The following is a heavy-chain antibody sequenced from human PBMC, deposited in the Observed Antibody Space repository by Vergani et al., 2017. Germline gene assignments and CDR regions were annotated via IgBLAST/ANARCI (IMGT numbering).Heavy chain of an antibody. Sequence: EVQLLESGGGLVQPGGSLRLSCAASGFTFSSYAMSWVRQAPGKGLEWVSAISGSGGSTYYADSVKGRFTISRDNSKNTLYLQMNSLRAEDTAVYYCAIPGRVMDFDSSGPQGAFDIWGQGTMVTVSS. D-gene: IGHD3-22*01. CDR3: AIPGRVMDFDSSGPQGAFDI. CDR1: GFTFSSYA. CDR2: ISGSGGST. V-gene: IGHV3-23*01. J-gene: IGHJ3*02.